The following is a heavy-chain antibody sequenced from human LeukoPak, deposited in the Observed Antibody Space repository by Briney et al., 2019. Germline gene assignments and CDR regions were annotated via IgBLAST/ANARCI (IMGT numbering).Heavy chain of an antibody. CDR1: GFPFSSYS. Sequence: GGSLRLSCAVSGFPFSSYSMNWVRQAPGKGLEWVSYISASGSNIYYLDAVKGRFTVSRDNAMNSLFLQMDRPRAEDTAIYYCVRVKGTYFDFWGQGTPVTVSS. V-gene: IGHV3-48*01. J-gene: IGHJ4*02. CDR2: ISASGSNI. D-gene: IGHD1-1*01. CDR3: VRVKGTYFDF.